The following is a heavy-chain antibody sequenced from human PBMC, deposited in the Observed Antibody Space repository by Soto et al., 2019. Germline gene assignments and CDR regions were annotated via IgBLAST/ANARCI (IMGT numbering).Heavy chain of an antibody. J-gene: IGHJ4*02. CDR3: AAAKLLPFEY. CDR2: ISNQGDTT. D-gene: IGHD2-15*01. V-gene: IGHV3-64D*06. Sequence: PGGSLRLSCSTSGFTFSVYKMHWVRQAPGKGLEYVSGISNQGDTTYYADSVKGRFTISRDNSKNTLYFQVSSLRPEDTAVYYCAAAKLLPFEYWGKGTQVTVSS. CDR1: GFTFSVYK.